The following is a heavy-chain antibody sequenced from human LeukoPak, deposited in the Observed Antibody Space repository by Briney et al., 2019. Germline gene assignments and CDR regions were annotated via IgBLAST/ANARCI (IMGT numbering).Heavy chain of an antibody. CDR2: IYSGGST. CDR1: GFTVSSNY. J-gene: IGHJ4*02. CDR3: AREHYYDSSGYYPR. Sequence: PGGSLRLSCAASGFTVSSNYMSWVRQAPGKGLEWVSVIYSGGSTYYADSVKGRFTISRDNSKNTLYLQMNSLRAEDTAVYYCAREHYYDSSGYYPRWGQGTLVTVSS. V-gene: IGHV3-66*01. D-gene: IGHD3-22*01.